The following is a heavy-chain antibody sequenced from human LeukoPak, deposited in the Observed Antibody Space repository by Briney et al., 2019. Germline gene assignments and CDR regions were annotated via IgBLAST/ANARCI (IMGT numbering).Heavy chain of an antibody. J-gene: IGHJ4*02. CDR3: AKDPYVGGGYHFDS. D-gene: IGHD3-22*01. CDR2: ITGRGGDT. V-gene: IGHV3-23*01. CDR1: GFTFSSYA. Sequence: GGSLRLSCAASGFTFSSYAMNWARQAPGKGLEWVSTITGRGGDTYYADSVKGRFTISRDNSKNTLYLQMNSLRAADTAIYDCAKDPYVGGGYHFDSWGQGSLVTVSS.